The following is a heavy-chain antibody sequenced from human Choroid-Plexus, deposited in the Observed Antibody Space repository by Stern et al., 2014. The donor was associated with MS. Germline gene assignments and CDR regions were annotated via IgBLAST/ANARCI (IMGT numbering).Heavy chain of an antibody. Sequence: EVQLLESGGGLVQPGGSLRLSCVASGFTFSDHYMDWVRQAPGKGLEWVGRIRNKANSDTTQYAASVKGRFVISRDDSKNSLYLQMNSLKSEDTAVYYCVRVSGSSGSDFWGQGTLVSVSS. D-gene: IGHD6-19*01. J-gene: IGHJ4*02. CDR1: GFTFSDHY. CDR3: VRVSGSSGSDF. CDR2: IRNKANSDTT. V-gene: IGHV3-72*01.